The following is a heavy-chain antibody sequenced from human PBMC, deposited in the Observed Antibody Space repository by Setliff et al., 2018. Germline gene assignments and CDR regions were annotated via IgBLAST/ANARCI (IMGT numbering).Heavy chain of an antibody. J-gene: IGHJ4*02. Sequence: GSSVKVSCKASGYTFSANAIHWVRQAPGQRLEWMGFIYTDNGNTKYSKNFQDRVAITRDTSASTAYMELSSLTSEDTAVYFCARGSRGFDYWGQGALVTVSS. V-gene: IGHV1-3*04. CDR1: GYTFSANA. CDR3: ARGSRGFDY. CDR2: IYTDNGNT.